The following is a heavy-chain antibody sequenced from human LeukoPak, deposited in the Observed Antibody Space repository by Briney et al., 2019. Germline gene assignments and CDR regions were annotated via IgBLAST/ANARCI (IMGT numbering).Heavy chain of an antibody. J-gene: IGHJ4*02. CDR2: ISYDGSNK. CDR3: AKEYHLSDYVEYYFDY. D-gene: IGHD4-17*01. CDR1: GFTFSSYG. Sequence: GGSLRLSCAASGFTFSSYGMHWVRQAPGKGLEWVAVISYDGSNKYYADSVKGRFTISRDNSKNTLYLQMNSLRAEDTAVYYCAKEYHLSDYVEYYFDYWGQGTLVTVSS. V-gene: IGHV3-30*18.